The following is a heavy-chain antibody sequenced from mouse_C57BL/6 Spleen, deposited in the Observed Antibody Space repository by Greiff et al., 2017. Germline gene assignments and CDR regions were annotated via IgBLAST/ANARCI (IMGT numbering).Heavy chain of an antibody. J-gene: IGHJ4*01. CDR1: GYTFTGYW. D-gene: IGHD2-4*01. Sequence: QVQLQQSGAELMKPGASVKLSCKATGYTFTGYWIEWVKQRPGHGLEWIGEILPGNGSTNYNEKFKGKATFTADTSSNTAYMQLSSLTTEDSAIYYCARLDYDEDYAMDYWGQGTSVTVSS. V-gene: IGHV1-9*01. CDR3: ARLDYDEDYAMDY. CDR2: ILPGNGST.